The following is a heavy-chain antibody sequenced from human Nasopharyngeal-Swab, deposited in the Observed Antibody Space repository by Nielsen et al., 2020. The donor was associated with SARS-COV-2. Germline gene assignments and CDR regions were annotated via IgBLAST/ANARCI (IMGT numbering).Heavy chain of an antibody. J-gene: IGHJ6*02. CDR3: ARDARLTIFGVDPPGYYGMDV. Sequence: GESLKISCAASGFTFDDYAMNWVRQAPGKGLEWVSFISSSSSTIKYADSVKGRFTISRDNAKNSLYLQMNSLRAEDTAVYYCARDARLTIFGVDPPGYYGMDVWGQGTTVTVSS. CDR2: ISSSSSTI. CDR1: GFTFDDYA. V-gene: IGHV3-48*04. D-gene: IGHD3-3*01.